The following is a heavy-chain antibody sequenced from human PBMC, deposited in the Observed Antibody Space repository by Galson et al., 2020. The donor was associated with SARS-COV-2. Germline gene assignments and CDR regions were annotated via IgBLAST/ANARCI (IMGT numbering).Heavy chain of an antibody. D-gene: IGHD5-18*01. CDR3: ARHEDTPMATIFDY. V-gene: IGHV5-10-1*01. Sequence: GESLKISCRGSGYSFSTCWISWLRQMPGKGLEWMGRIDPSDSHTNYSPSFRGHVTISVDKSINTAYLQWSGLEASDTAIYYCARHEDTPMATIFDYWGQGTVVTVSS. CDR1: GYSFSTCW. J-gene: IGHJ4*02. CDR2: IDPSDSHT.